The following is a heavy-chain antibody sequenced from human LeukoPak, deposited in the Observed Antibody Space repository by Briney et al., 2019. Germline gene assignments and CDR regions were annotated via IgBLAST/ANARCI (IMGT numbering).Heavy chain of an antibody. CDR2: ISAYNGHT. D-gene: IGHD3-9*01. CDR1: GYTFTSYG. CDR3: AREALSGDILTGYYAYYYYYGMDV. V-gene: IGHV1-18*01. Sequence: ASVKVSCKASGYTFTSYGISWVRQAPGQGLEWMGWISAYNGHTNYAQKLQGRVTMTTDTSTSTAYMELRSLRSDDTAVYYCAREALSGDILTGYYAYYYYYGMDVWGQGTTVTVSS. J-gene: IGHJ6*02.